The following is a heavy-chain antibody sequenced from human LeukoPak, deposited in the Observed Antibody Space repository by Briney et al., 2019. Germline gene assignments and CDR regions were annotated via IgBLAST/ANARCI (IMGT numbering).Heavy chain of an antibody. CDR1: GFTLSDYY. CDR2: IKSSSSYT. V-gene: IGHV3-11*03. Sequence: PGGSLRLSCVASGFTLSDYYMTWIRQAPGKGLEWVSYIKSSSSYTNYADSVKGRFTVSRDNAKNSLYLQMNSLRAEDTAVYYCARALRIAAATTSFDYWGQGTLVTVS. J-gene: IGHJ4*02. CDR3: ARALRIAAATTSFDY. D-gene: IGHD6-13*01.